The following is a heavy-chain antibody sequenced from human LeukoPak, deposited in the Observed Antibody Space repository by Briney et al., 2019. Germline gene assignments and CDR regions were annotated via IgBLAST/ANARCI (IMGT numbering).Heavy chain of an antibody. CDR1: GYTFTSYG. V-gene: IGHV1-69*13. CDR3: ARDARHRYCSSSSCYRGWLDP. CDR2: IIPIFGTA. J-gene: IGHJ5*02. Sequence: SVKVSCKASGYTFTSYGISWVRQAPGQGLEWMGGIIPIFGTANYAQKFQGRVTITADESTSTAYMELSSLRSEDTAVYYCARDARHRYCSSSSCYRGWLDPWGQGTPVTVSS. D-gene: IGHD2-2*01.